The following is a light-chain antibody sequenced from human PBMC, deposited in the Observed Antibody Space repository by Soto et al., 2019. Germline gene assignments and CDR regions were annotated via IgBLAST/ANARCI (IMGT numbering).Light chain of an antibody. CDR1: SSDVGSYNL. V-gene: IGLV2-23*03. CDR2: EGS. Sequence: QSALTQPASVSGSPGQSITISCTGTSSDVGSYNLVSWYQQHPGKAPKLMIYEGSKRPSGVSNRFSGSKSGNTASLTISGLQAEDEADYYCCSYAGSSTLRVVFGGGTKLTVL. CDR3: CSYAGSSTLRVV. J-gene: IGLJ2*01.